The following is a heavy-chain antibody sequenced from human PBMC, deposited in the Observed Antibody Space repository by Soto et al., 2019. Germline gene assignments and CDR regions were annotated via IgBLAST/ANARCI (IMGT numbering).Heavy chain of an antibody. J-gene: IGHJ3*02. Sequence: QAQLVQSGAEVKKPGASANISCKASGYTFTRYNIHWVRQAAGQGLEWMGIIDTRGGSADYTQGFQGRVTMTRDTSTGTVYMELSSLGSEDTAVYYCARDLPRDLVRGSFDIWGQGTMVTVSS. CDR3: ARDLPRDLVRGSFDI. CDR1: GYTFTRYN. D-gene: IGHD3-10*01. CDR2: IDTRGGSA. V-gene: IGHV1-46*01.